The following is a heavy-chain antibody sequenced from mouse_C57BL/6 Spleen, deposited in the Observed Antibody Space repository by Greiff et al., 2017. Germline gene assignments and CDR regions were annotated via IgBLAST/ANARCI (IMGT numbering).Heavy chain of an antibody. CDR1: GYTFTDYN. D-gene: IGHD1-1*01. CDR2: INPNNGGT. J-gene: IGHJ1*03. Sequence: VQLQQSGPELVKPGASVKMSCKASGYTFTDYNMHWVKQGHGKSLEWIGYINPNNGGTSYNQKFKGKATLTVNKSSSTAYMELRSLTSEDSAVYYCARSGSRRDYYGSSPYWYFDVWGTGTTVTVSS. V-gene: IGHV1-22*01. CDR3: ARSGSRRDYYGSSPYWYFDV.